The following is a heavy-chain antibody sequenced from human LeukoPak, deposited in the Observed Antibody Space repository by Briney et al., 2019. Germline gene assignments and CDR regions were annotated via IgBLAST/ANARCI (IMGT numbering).Heavy chain of an antibody. J-gene: IGHJ5*02. D-gene: IGHD4-17*01. V-gene: IGHV3-43*02. CDR1: GFTFSSYA. CDR2: ISGDGGST. CDR3: AKDMSGYGDYGWFDP. Sequence: QPGGSLRLSCAASGFTFSSYAMSWVRQAPGKGLEWVSLISGDGGSTYYADSVKGRFTISRDNSKNSLYLQMNSLRTENTALYYCAKDMSGYGDYGWFDPWGQGTLVTVSS.